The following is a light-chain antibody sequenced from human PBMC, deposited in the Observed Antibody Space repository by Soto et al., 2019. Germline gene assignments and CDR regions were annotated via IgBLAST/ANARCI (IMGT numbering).Light chain of an antibody. J-gene: IGKJ1*01. CDR2: SAS. CDR3: LQHNSYPRT. Sequence: DIQMTHSPSSLSASVVDRFTITCLASQGIRTDLGWYQQKPGKAPKRLIYSASSLQSGVPSRFSGSGSGTEFTLTISSLQPEDFATYYCLQHNSYPRTFGQGTKVDIK. V-gene: IGKV1-17*01. CDR1: QGIRTD.